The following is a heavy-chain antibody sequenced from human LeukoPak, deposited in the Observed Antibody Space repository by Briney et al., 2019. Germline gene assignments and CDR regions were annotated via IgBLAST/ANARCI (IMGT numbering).Heavy chain of an antibody. V-gene: IGHV3-74*01. Sequence: TGGSLRLSCADSGFTLSRYWMHWVRQTPGKGLVWVSCISADGSVTRYADSVKGRFTISRDNTKSTPYLQMHSLRAEDTAVYYCATAGGDGSRMGFDPWGQGTLVTVSS. CDR1: GFTLSRYW. D-gene: IGHD2-15*01. CDR2: ISADGSVT. J-gene: IGHJ5*02. CDR3: ATAGGDGSRMGFDP.